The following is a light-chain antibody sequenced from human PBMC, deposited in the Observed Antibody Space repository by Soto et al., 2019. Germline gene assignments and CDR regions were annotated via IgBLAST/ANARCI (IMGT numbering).Light chain of an antibody. J-gene: IGKJ4*01. CDR1: QSVSSY. Sequence: EIVLTQSPATLSLSPGERATLACGASQSVSSYLAWYQQKPVQSPRLLIYDASNTATGIPARFTGSESGTDFTLTISSLEPEYFAVYYCQKRSNFPPELTFGGGTKVEIK. CDR3: QKRSNFPPELT. CDR2: DAS. V-gene: IGKV3-11*01.